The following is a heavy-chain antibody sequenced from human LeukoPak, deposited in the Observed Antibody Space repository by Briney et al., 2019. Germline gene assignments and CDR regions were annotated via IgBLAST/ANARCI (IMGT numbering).Heavy chain of an antibody. V-gene: IGHV3-74*01. CDR3: VRDSSGWYYNWFDP. J-gene: IGHJ5*02. D-gene: IGHD6-19*01. CDR2: IKSDGTGT. CDR1: GFTFSSYW. Sequence: GGSLRLSCAASGFTFSSYWMHWVRQAPGKGLVWVSRIKSDGTGTSYADSVKGRFTISRDNAKNTVYVQMNSLRVEDTAVYYCVRDSSGWYYNWFDPWGQGALVTVSS.